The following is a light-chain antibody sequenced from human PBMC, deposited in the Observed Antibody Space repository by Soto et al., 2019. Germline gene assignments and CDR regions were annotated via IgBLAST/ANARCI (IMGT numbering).Light chain of an antibody. CDR1: QSLSSY. J-gene: IGKJ2*01. V-gene: IGKV1-39*01. Sequence: DIQMTQSPSSLSASVGDRVTITCRASQSLSSYLNWYQHKPGKAPKLLIYAASSLQSGVPSRFSGSGSGTDFTLTISSLQPEYFATYYCQQSYSTPRTFGQGTKLEI. CDR2: AAS. CDR3: QQSYSTPRT.